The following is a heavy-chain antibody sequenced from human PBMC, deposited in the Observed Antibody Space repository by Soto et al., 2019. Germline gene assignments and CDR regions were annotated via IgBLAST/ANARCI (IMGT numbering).Heavy chain of an antibody. V-gene: IGHV5-51*01. CDR1: GYSFTSYW. J-gene: IGHJ6*02. CDR2: IYPGDSDT. CDR3: ATGVSYHALRPGYPPSYYYGMDV. D-gene: IGHD3-9*01. Sequence: PGESLKISCKGSGYSFTSYWIGWVRQMPGKGLEWMGIIYPGDSDTRYSPSFQGQVTISADKSISTAYLQWSSLKASDTAMYYCATGVSYHALRPGYPPSYYYGMDVWGQGTTVTVSS.